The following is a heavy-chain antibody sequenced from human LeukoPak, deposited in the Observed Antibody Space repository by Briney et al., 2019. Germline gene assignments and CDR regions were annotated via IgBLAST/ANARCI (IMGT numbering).Heavy chain of an antibody. J-gene: IGHJ4*02. CDR3: ARGPSGYHNT. Sequence: GGSLRLSCAASGFTSDDYGMSWVRQAPGKGLEWVSGINWNGGSTGYADSVKGRFTISRDNAKNSLYLQMNSLRAEDTAVYYCARGPSGYHNTGGQGTLVTVSS. CDR1: GFTSDDYG. CDR2: INWNGGST. V-gene: IGHV3-20*04. D-gene: IGHD5-12*01.